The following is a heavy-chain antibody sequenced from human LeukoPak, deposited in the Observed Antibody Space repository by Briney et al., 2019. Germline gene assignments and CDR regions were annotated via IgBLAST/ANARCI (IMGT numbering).Heavy chain of an antibody. J-gene: IGHJ4*02. V-gene: IGHV4-59*01. D-gene: IGHD4-23*01. CDR3: AALDMVTAFDC. Sequence: SETLSLTCTVSGGSISSYYWSWIRQPPGKGLEWIGYIYYSGSTNYNPSPKSRVTISVDTSKNQFSLKLSSVTAADTAVYYCAALDMVTAFDCWGQGTLVTVSS. CDR1: GGSISSYY. CDR2: IYYSGST.